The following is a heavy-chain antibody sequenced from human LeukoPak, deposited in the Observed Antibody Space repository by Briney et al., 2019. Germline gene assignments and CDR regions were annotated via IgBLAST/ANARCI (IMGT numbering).Heavy chain of an antibody. CDR3: ARLAAAGTEGWFDP. V-gene: IGHV4-39*01. CDR1: GGSISSSSYY. J-gene: IGHJ5*02. CDR2: IYYSGST. D-gene: IGHD6-13*01. Sequence: SETLSLTCTVSGGSISSSSYYWGWIRQPPGKGLEWIGSIYYSGSTYYNPSLKSRVTISVGTSKNQFSLKLSSVTAADTAVYYCARLAAAGTEGWFDPWGQGTLVTVSS.